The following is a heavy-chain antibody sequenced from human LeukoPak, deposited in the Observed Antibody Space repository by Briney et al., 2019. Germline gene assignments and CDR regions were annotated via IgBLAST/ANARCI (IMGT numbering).Heavy chain of an antibody. CDR2: ISSSTNYI. J-gene: IGHJ4*02. V-gene: IGHV3-21*01. Sequence: GGSLRLSCAASGFTFSSYSMNWVRQAPGKELEWVSSISSSTNYIFYADSVKGRFTISRDNAKNSLYLQMNGLRAEDTAVYYCAREYGSGSLDYWGQGTQATVSS. CDR1: GFTFSSYS. D-gene: IGHD3-10*01. CDR3: AREYGSGSLDY.